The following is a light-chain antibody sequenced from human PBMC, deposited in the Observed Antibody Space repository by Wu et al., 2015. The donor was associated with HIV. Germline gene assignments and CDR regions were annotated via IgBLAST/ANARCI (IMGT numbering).Light chain of an antibody. CDR2: GAS. CDR3: QQYNNWPLT. J-gene: IGKJ4*01. CDR1: QSVSSN. V-gene: IGKV3-15*01. Sequence: EIVMTQSPVALSVSPGERATLSCRASQSVSSNLAWYQQKPGQAPRLFIYGASTRATGIPARFGGSGSGTEFTLTISSMQSEDFAVYYCQQYNNWPLTFGGGTKVEI.